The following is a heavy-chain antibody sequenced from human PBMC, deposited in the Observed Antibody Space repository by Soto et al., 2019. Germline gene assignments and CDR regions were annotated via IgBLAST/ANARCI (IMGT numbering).Heavy chain of an antibody. CDR2: IYYSGST. D-gene: IGHD2-15*01. Sequence: SETLSLTCTVSGGSISSSRYYWGWIRQPPRKGLEWIGSIYYSGSTYYNPSLKSRVTISVDTSKNQFSLKLSSVTAADTAVYYCARLCRDIVVVVAATPEDAFDIWGQGTMVTVSS. CDR3: ARLCRDIVVVVAATPEDAFDI. J-gene: IGHJ3*02. CDR1: GGSISSSRYY. V-gene: IGHV4-39*01.